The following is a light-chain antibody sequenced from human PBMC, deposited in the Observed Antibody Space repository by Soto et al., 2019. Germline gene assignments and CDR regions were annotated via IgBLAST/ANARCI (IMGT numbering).Light chain of an antibody. CDR1: QSFSSSY. V-gene: IGKV3-20*01. CDR3: QHYGSALFT. J-gene: IGKJ3*01. Sequence: EIVLTQSPGTLSLSPGERATLSCRASQSFSSSYLAWYQQKPGQAPRLLIYGASSRATGIPDRFSGSGSGTDFTLTISSLEPEDFAVYCCQHYGSALFTFGPGTKVDVK. CDR2: GAS.